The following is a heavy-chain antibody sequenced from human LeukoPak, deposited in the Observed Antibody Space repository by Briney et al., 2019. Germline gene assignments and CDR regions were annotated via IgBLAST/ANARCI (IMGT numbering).Heavy chain of an antibody. Sequence: TGGSLRLSCAASGCTFGSYAMSWVRQAPGKGLEWVSAISGSGGSTYYADSVKGRFTISRDNSKNTLYLQMNSLRAEDTAVYYCAKGLGYCSSTSCSFYFDYWGQGTLVTVSS. CDR2: ISGSGGST. CDR1: GCTFGSYA. CDR3: AKGLGYCSSTSCSFYFDY. J-gene: IGHJ4*02. D-gene: IGHD2-2*01. V-gene: IGHV3-23*01.